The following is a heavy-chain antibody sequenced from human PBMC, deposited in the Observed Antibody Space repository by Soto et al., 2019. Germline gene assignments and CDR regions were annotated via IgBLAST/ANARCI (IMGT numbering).Heavy chain of an antibody. Sequence: ASVKVSCKASGGTFSSYAISWVRQAPGQGLEWMGGIIPIFGTANYAQKFQGRVTITADESTSTAYMELSSLRSEDTAVYYCARDETIAVAGTVEYWGQGTLVTVSS. CDR1: GGTFSSYA. V-gene: IGHV1-69*13. CDR3: ARDETIAVAGTVEY. D-gene: IGHD6-19*01. CDR2: IIPIFGTA. J-gene: IGHJ4*02.